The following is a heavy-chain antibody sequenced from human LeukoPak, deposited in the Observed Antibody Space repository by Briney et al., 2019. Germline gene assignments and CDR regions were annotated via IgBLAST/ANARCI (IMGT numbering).Heavy chain of an antibody. V-gene: IGHV3-30*14. Sequence: PGRSLRLSCAASGSTFSSYAMHWVRQAPGKGLEWVAVISYDGSNKYYADSVKGRFTISRDNSKNTLYLQMNSLRAEDTAVYYCARGPSGYHNTGGQGTLVTVSS. J-gene: IGHJ4*02. D-gene: IGHD5-12*01. CDR1: GSTFSSYA. CDR3: ARGPSGYHNT. CDR2: ISYDGSNK.